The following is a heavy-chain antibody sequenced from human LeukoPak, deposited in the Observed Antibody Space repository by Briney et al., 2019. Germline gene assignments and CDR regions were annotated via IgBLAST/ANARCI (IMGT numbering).Heavy chain of an antibody. V-gene: IGHV3-23*01. CDR3: ARGTANIDY. CDR1: GFTFSSYD. J-gene: IGHJ4*02. CDR2: ISASGGST. Sequence: GGSLRLSCAASGFTFSSYDMTWVRQAPGKGLEWVSAISASGGSTFYADSVKGRFTISRDNSKNTLSLQMNSLRAEDTAVYYCARGTANIDYWGQGTLVTVSS. D-gene: IGHD1/OR15-1a*01.